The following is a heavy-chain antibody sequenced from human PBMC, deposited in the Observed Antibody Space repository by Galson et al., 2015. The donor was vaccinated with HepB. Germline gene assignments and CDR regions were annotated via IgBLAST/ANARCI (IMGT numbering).Heavy chain of an antibody. J-gene: IGHJ3*02. Sequence: SVKVSCKASGGTFSSYAFSWVRQAPGRGLEWMGGIIPIFGTTNYAQKFQGRVTITADKSTSTAYMELSSLKSEDTAVYYCAGSHYYDSDVAYALGGAFDIWGQGTTVTVSS. V-gene: IGHV1-69*06. CDR3: AGSHYYDSDVAYALGGAFDI. CDR1: GGTFSSYA. CDR2: IIPIFGTT. D-gene: IGHD3-22*01.